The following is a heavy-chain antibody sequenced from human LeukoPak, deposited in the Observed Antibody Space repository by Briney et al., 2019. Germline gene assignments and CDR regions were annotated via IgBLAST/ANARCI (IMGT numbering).Heavy chain of an antibody. J-gene: IGHJ4*02. D-gene: IGHD7-27*01. CDR1: GFAFSSYG. CDR2: IRFDGNNK. CDR3: AKTNWGSTYFFDY. V-gene: IGHV3-30*02. Sequence: GGSLRLSCAASGFAFSSYGMHWVRQAPGKGLEWVAFIRFDGNNKYYSDSVKGRFTISRDNSKNTLYLQINSLRPGDTAIYYCAKTNWGSTYFFDYWGQGTLVTVSS.